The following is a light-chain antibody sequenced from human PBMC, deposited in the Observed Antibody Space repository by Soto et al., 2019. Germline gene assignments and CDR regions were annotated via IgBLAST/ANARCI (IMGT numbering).Light chain of an antibody. CDR2: NNN. Sequence: QSVLTQPPSASGTPGQRVSIFCSESSSNIGSNSVNWYQQLPGTAPKLLIYNNNQRPSGVPDRFSGSKSGTSASLAISGLQSEDGSDYYCAAWDDSLDGPIFGTGTKVTVL. J-gene: IGLJ1*01. CDR1: SSNIGSNS. CDR3: AAWDDSLDGPI. V-gene: IGLV1-44*01.